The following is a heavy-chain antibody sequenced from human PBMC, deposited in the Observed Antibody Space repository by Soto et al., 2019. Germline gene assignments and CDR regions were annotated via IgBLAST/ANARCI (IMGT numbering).Heavy chain of an antibody. CDR2: ISAYDGKT. D-gene: IGHD3-3*01. Sequence: GASVKVSCKTSGYTFNTYGINWVRQAPGQGLGLMGWISAYDGKTTYAEKFQGRVTLTTDTSTSTAYMELRSLRSDDTAIYYCARDPHEFWTSYWFDPWGQGTLVTVSS. CDR3: ARDPHEFWTSYWFDP. J-gene: IGHJ5*02. CDR1: GYTFNTYG. V-gene: IGHV1-18*01.